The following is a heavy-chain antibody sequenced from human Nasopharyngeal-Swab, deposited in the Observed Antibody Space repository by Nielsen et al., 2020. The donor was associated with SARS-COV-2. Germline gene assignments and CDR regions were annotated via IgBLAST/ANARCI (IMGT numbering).Heavy chain of an antibody. CDR1: GFTFRSFG. D-gene: IGHD2/OR15-2a*01. V-gene: IGHV3-30*03. CDR2: ISYDGSLK. Sequence: GESLKISCAASGFTFRSFGMHWVRQAPGKGLEWVALISYDGSLKHYANSVKGRFTISRDNSKNLLYLQITSLRVEDTAVYFCASRGNNNYFDYWGHGALLTVSS. J-gene: IGHJ4*01. CDR3: ASRGNNNYFDY.